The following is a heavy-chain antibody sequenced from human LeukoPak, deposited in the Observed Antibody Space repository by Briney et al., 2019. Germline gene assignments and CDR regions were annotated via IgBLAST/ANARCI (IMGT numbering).Heavy chain of an antibody. CDR1: GFTFSSYA. V-gene: IGHV3-23*01. CDR2: ISGSGGST. CDR3: AKARVYGSGSPIDY. D-gene: IGHD3-10*01. Sequence: GGSLRLSCAASGFTFSSYAMSWVRQAPGKGLEWVSAISGSGGSTYYADSVKGRFTISRDNSKNTLYLQMNSLRAEDTAVYYCAKARVYGSGSPIDYWGQGTLVTVSS. J-gene: IGHJ4*02.